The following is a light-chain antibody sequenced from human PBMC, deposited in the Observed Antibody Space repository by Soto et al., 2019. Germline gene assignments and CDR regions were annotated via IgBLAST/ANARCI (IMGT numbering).Light chain of an antibody. V-gene: IGKV1-5*01. J-gene: IGKJ4*01. CDR2: DAY. CDR1: QSISSW. Sequence: DIQMTQSPSTLSASVGDRVTITCRASQSISSWLAWYQQKPGKAPKLLIYDAYSLESGVQSRFSGSGSGTDFTLTIRSLQPEDFATYYCKQSYSTPLTFGGGTKVDIK. CDR3: KQSYSTPLT.